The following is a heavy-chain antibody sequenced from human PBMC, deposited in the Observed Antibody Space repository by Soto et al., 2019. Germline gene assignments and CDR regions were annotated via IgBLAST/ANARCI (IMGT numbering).Heavy chain of an antibody. Sequence: EVQLLDSGGGLVQPGGSLRLSCAASGFTFSSSAMSWVRQAPGKGLEWVSAVGGSGGTTYYADSVRGRFAISRDNSKNSLCLDIKRMRAEDTAIYDCARCTVDAMVTSGRCHYLHPWGQGTVVTVSS. CDR3: ARCTVDAMVTSGRCHYLHP. D-gene: IGHD6-19*01. V-gene: IGHV3-23*01. CDR2: VGGSGGTT. J-gene: IGHJ5*02. CDR1: GFTFSSSA.